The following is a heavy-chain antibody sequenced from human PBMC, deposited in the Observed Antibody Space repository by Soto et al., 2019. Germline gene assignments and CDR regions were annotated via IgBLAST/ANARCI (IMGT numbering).Heavy chain of an antibody. CDR2: ISSSGSTI. V-gene: IGHV3-48*03. CDR1: GFTFSSYE. Sequence: EVQLVESGGGLVQPGGSLRLSCAASGFTFSSYEMNWVRQAPGKGLEWVSYISSSGSTIYYADSVKGRFTISRDNAKNSLYLQMNSLRAEDTAVYYCARRRYYYDSSGYYGFDYWGQGTLVTVSS. CDR3: ARRRYYYDSSGYYGFDY. D-gene: IGHD3-22*01. J-gene: IGHJ4*02.